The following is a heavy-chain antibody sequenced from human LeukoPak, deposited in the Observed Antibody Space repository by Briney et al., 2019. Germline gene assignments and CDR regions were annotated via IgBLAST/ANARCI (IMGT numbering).Heavy chain of an antibody. V-gene: IGHV1-46*01. CDR3: ARKYSYNSGGFDH. Sequence: ASVKVSCKASGYTFASHYMHWVRQAPGQGLEWMGVINPSGGSPTYAQRFQGRVNMTRDTSTSTFYMELSSLRSEDTAMYYCARKYSYNSGGFDHWGQGALVTVPS. CDR1: GYTFASHY. J-gene: IGHJ4*02. D-gene: IGHD6-19*01. CDR2: INPSGGSP.